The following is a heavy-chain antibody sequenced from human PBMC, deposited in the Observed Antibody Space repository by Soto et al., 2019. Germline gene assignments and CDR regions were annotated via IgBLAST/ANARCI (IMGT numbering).Heavy chain of an antibody. J-gene: IGHJ4*02. V-gene: IGHV1-18*01. CDR1: GYTFTSYG. CDR2: ISAYNGNT. D-gene: IGHD6-13*01. CDR3: ARAVPGTETSPPFDY. Sequence: ASVKVSCKASGYTFTSYGISWVRQAPGQGLEWMGWISAYNGNTNYAQKLQGRVTMTTDTSTSTAYMELRSLRSDDTAVYYCARAVPGTETSPPFDYWGQGTLVTVSS.